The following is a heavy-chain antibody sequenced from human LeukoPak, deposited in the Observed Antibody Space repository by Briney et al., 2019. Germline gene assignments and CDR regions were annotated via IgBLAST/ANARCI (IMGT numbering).Heavy chain of an antibody. V-gene: IGHV3-30*04. CDR2: ISYDGNNK. Sequence: GGSLRLSCAASGFTFSSYAMHWVRQAPGKGLEWVAVISYDGNNKYYADSVKGRFTISRDNSKNTLYLQMNTLRAEDTAVYYCARGPGSSVYASAIDYWGQGTLVTVSS. J-gene: IGHJ4*02. CDR3: ARGPGSSVYASAIDY. D-gene: IGHD2-8*01. CDR1: GFTFSSYA.